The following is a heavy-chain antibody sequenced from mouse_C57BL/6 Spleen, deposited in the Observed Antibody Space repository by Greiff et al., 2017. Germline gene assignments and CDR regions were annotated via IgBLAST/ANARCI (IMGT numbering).Heavy chain of an antibody. CDR3: ARQSLDSSGTYAMDY. CDR2: INPSNGGT. J-gene: IGHJ4*01. V-gene: IGHV1-53*01. CDR1: GYTFTSYW. Sequence: QVQLQQPGTELVKPGASVKLSCKASGYTFTSYWMHWVQQRPGQGLEWIGNINPSNGGTNYNEKFKGKATLTVDKSSSTAYMQLSSLTSEDSAVYYCARQSLDSSGTYAMDYWGQGTSVTVSS. D-gene: IGHD3-2*02.